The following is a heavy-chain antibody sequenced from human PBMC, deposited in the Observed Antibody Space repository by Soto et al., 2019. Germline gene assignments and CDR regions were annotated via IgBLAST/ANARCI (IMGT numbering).Heavy chain of an antibody. V-gene: IGHV3-21*01. CDR1: GFTFSSYS. D-gene: IGHD3-3*01. CDR2: ISSSSSYI. J-gene: IGHJ4*02. CDR3: ARVDFWSGNFDY. Sequence: GGSLRLSCAASGFTFSSYSMNWVRQAPGKGLEWVSSISSSSSYIYYADSVKGRFTISRDNAKNSLYLQMNSLRAEDTAVYYCARVDFWSGNFDYWGQGTLVTVSS.